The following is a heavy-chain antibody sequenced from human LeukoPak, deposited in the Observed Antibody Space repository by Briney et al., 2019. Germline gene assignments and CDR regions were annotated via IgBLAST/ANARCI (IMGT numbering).Heavy chain of an antibody. Sequence: SVKVSCKASGYTFTSYGISWVRQAPRQGLEWMGRIIPILGIANYAQKFQGRVTITADKSTSTAYMELSSLRSEDTAVYYCARVGYDFWSGYYHQEEFDYWGQGTLVTVSS. J-gene: IGHJ4*02. CDR3: ARVGYDFWSGYYHQEEFDY. CDR2: IIPILGIA. D-gene: IGHD3-3*01. V-gene: IGHV1-69*04. CDR1: GYTFTSYG.